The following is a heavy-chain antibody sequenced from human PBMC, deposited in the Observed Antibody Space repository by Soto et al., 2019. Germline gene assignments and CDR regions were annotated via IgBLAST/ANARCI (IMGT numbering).Heavy chain of an antibody. D-gene: IGHD5-12*01. J-gene: IGHJ4*02. CDR2: ITPYNGYT. CDR3: AREGDGYNPSFDY. Sequence: ASVKVSCKASGYTFTNYGITWVRQAPGQGLEWMGWITPYNGYTNYAQKVQGRVTITTDISTTITYMELRSLTSDDTAVYYCAREGDGYNPSFDYWGQGTLVTVSS. V-gene: IGHV1-18*01. CDR1: GYTFTNYG.